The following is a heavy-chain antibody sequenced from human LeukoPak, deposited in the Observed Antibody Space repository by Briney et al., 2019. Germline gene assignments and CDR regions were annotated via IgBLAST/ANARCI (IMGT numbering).Heavy chain of an antibody. V-gene: IGHV1-2*02. D-gene: IGHD5-18*01. CDR3: AREPVYCYGPEDAFDI. CDR1: GYTFTGYY. CDR2: INPNSGGT. J-gene: IGHJ3*02. Sequence: SVKVSCKASGYTFTGYYMHWVRQAPGQGLEWMGWINPNSGGTNYAQKFQGRVTMTRDTSISTAYMELSRLRSDDTAVYYCAREPVYCYGPEDAFDIWGQGTMVTVSS.